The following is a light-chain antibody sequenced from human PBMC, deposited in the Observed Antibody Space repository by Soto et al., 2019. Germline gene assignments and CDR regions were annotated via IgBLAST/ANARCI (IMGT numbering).Light chain of an antibody. J-gene: IGKJ2*01. Sequence: EIVLTQSPGPLSLSPGERATLSCRASQVFSSSYLAWYQQKPGQAPRLLIYGASGRATGIPDRFSGSGSGTDFTLTISRLEPEDFAVYYCQQYGSSPMYTFGQGTKLEIK. V-gene: IGKV3-20*01. CDR3: QQYGSSPMYT. CDR1: QVFSSSY. CDR2: GAS.